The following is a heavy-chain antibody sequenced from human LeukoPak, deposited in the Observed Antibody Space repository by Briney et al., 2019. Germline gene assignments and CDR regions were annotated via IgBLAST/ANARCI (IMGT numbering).Heavy chain of an antibody. CDR2: IKNDGSEK. CDR3: ASPRRGIAAAGTFDY. J-gene: IGHJ4*02. CDR1: GFTFSVYW. Sequence: GESLKISCAASGFTFSVYWMSWVRQPPGRGLEWVANIKNDGSEKYYVDSVKGRFTISRDNAKNSLYLQMNSLRAEDTAVYYCASPRRGIAAAGTFDYWGQGTLVTVSS. V-gene: IGHV3-7*01. D-gene: IGHD6-13*01.